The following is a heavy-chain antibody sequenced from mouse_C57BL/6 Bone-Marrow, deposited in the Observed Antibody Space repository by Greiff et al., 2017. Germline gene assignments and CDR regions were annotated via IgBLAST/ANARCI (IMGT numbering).Heavy chain of an antibody. CDR3: AREGITTVVATGAMDY. Sequence: VKLVESGPELVKPGASVKLSCKASGYTFTSYDINWVKQRPGQGLEWIGWIYPRDGSTKYNEKFKGKATLTVDTSSSTAYMELHSLTSEDSAVYFCAREGITTVVATGAMDYWGQGTSVTVSS. CDR2: IYPRDGST. D-gene: IGHD1-1*01. V-gene: IGHV1-85*01. J-gene: IGHJ4*01. CDR1: GYTFTSYD.